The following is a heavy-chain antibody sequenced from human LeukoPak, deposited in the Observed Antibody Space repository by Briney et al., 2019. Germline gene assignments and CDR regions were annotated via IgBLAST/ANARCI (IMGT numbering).Heavy chain of an antibody. CDR1: GFTFSSYA. V-gene: IGHV3-30*04. D-gene: IGHD3-22*01. CDR3: AKVKEDRYYNSRGFYLDY. J-gene: IGHJ4*02. Sequence: GGSLRLSCAASGFTFSSYAMHWVRQAPGKGLEWVAAISYDGSDKYYTDSVKGRFTISRVNSENTLYLQMNSLRAEDTAIYYCAKVKEDRYYNSRGFYLDYWGQGTLVTVSS. CDR2: ISYDGSDK.